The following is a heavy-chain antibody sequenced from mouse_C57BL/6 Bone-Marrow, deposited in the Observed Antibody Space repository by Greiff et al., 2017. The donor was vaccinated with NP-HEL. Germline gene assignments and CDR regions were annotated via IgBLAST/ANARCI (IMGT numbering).Heavy chain of an antibody. J-gene: IGHJ1*03. CDR1: GFTFSDYG. V-gene: IGHV5-17*01. D-gene: IGHD1-1*01. CDR3: AKNTTVLWYFDV. Sequence: EVQVVESGGGLVKPGGSLKLSCAASGFTFSDYGMHWVRQAPEKGLEWVAYISSGSSTIYYADTVKGRFTISRDNAKNTLFLQMTSLRSEDTAMYYCAKNTTVLWYFDVWGTGTTVTVSS. CDR2: ISSGSSTI.